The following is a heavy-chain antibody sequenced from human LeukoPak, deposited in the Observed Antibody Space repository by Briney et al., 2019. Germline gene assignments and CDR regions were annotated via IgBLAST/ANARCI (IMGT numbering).Heavy chain of an antibody. J-gene: IGHJ4*02. CDR3: ATPAVADADY. CDR2: MSYDGSNK. Sequence: GRSLRLSCAASGFTFSSYGMHWVRQAPGKGLEWVAVMSYDGSNKYYADSVKGRFTISRDSSKNTLYLQMNSLRAEDTAVYYCATPAVADADYWGQGTLVTVSS. CDR1: GFTFSSYG. D-gene: IGHD6-19*01. V-gene: IGHV3-30*03.